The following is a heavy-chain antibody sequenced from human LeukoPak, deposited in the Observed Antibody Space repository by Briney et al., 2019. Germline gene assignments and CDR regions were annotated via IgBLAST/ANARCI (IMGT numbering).Heavy chain of an antibody. J-gene: IGHJ4*02. CDR1: GFTFTTYS. CDR2: ITSPVGRI. D-gene: IGHD6-19*01. CDR3: ATDGRSSGWYGFDY. Sequence: PGGSLRLSCAASGFTFTTYSMNWIRQSPGKGLEWVSSITSPVGRIYYADSLKGRITISRDNARNSLYLQTNSLTAEDTAVYYCATDGRSSGWYGFDYWGLGTLVTVSS. V-gene: IGHV3-21*01.